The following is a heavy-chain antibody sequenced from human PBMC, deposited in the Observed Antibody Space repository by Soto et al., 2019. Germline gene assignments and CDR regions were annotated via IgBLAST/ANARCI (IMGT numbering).Heavy chain of an antibody. CDR2: ISGSGGST. V-gene: IGHV3-23*01. CDR3: AKDLEVTIFGVVIHFDY. J-gene: IGHJ4*02. D-gene: IGHD3-3*01. Sequence: GGSLRLSCATSGFTFSSYAMSWVRPAPGKGLEWVSAISGSGGSTYYADSVKGRFTISRDNSKNTLYLQMNSLRAEDTAVYYCAKDLEVTIFGVVIHFDYWGQGTLVTVSS. CDR1: GFTFSSYA.